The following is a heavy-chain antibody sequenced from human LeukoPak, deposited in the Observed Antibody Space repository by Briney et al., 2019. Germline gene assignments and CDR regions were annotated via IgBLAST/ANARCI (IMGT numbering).Heavy chain of an antibody. CDR1: RYTFISYG. Sequence: ASVTVSCEASRYTFISYGIRWVRQAPGQGLEWMGWISAYNGNTNYAQKLQGRVTLTTDTSTSTAYMELRRLRSDDTAVYYCARDYSSSWTAYYYYYMDVWGKGTTVTVSS. D-gene: IGHD6-13*01. CDR2: ISAYNGNT. J-gene: IGHJ6*03. CDR3: ARDYSSSWTAYYYYYMDV. V-gene: IGHV1-18*01.